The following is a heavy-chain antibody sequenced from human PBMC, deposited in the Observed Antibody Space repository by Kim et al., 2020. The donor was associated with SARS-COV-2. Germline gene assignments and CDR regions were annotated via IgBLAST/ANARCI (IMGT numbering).Heavy chain of an antibody. CDR2: IKSKTDGGTT. Sequence: GGSLRLSCAASGFTFSNAWMSWVRQAPGKGLEWVGRIKSKTDGGTTDYAAPVKGRFTISRDDSKNTLYLQMNSLKTEDTAVYYCTTGDDFWSGYGYYGMDVWGQGTTVTVSS. J-gene: IGHJ6*02. V-gene: IGHV3-15*01. CDR1: GFTFSNAW. CDR3: TTGDDFWSGYGYYGMDV. D-gene: IGHD3-3*01.